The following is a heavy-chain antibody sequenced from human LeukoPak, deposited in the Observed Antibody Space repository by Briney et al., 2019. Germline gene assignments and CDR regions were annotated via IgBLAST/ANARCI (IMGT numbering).Heavy chain of an antibody. D-gene: IGHD2-15*01. J-gene: IGHJ6*03. CDR2: INWNGGST. CDR1: RFTFDEYG. Sequence: GGSLRLSCAASRFTFDEYGMSWVRQAPGKGLEWVSGINWNGGSTGYADSVKGRFTISRDNAKNSLYLQMNSLRAEDTALYYCAKSGRNYYYYYMDVWGKGTTVTVSS. CDR3: AKSGRNYYYYYMDV. V-gene: IGHV3-20*04.